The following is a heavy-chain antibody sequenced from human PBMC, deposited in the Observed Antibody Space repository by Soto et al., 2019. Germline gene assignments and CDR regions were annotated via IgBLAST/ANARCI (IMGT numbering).Heavy chain of an antibody. J-gene: IGHJ5*02. Sequence: GGSLRLSCAASGFTFSSYGMHWVRQAPGKGLEWVAVIWYDGSNKYYADSVKGRFTISRDNSKNTLYLQMNSLRAEDTAVYYCAREGGFRNTQQLVQGWFDPWGQGTLVTVSS. D-gene: IGHD6-13*01. CDR3: AREGGFRNTQQLVQGWFDP. CDR1: GFTFSSYG. CDR2: IWYDGSNK. V-gene: IGHV3-33*01.